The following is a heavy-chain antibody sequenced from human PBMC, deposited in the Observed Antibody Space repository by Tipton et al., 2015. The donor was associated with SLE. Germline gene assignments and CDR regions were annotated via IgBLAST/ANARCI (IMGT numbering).Heavy chain of an antibody. Sequence: TLSLTCTVSGGSISSGSYYWSWIRQPAGKGLEWIGRIYTSGSTNYNPSLKSRVTISVDTSKNQFSLNLSSVTAADTAVYYCARGHYYYYMDVWGKGTTVTVSS. J-gene: IGHJ6*03. V-gene: IGHV4-61*02. CDR2: IYTSGST. CDR3: ARGHYYYYMDV. CDR1: GGSISSGSYY.